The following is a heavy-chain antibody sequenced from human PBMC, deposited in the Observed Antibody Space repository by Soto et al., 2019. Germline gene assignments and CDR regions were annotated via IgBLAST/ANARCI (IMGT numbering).Heavy chain of an antibody. CDR3: ARGDGVGARAGY. J-gene: IGHJ4*02. V-gene: IGHV4-39*01. D-gene: IGHD1-26*01. CDR1: GGSISSSSYY. CDR2: IYYSGST. Sequence: QLQLQESGPGLVKPSETLSLTCTVSGGSISSSSYYWGWIRQPPGKGLEWIGSIYYSGSTYYNPSLKSRVTISVDTSKNQFSLKLSSVTAAGTAVYYCARGDGVGARAGYWGQGTLVTVSS.